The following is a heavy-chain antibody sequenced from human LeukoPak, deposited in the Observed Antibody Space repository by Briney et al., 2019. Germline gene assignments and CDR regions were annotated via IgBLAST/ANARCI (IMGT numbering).Heavy chain of an antibody. Sequence: PSETLSLTCTVSGGSISSYYWSWIRQPPGKGLEWIGYIYYSGSTNYNPSLKSRVTISVDTSKNQFSLKLSSVTAADTAVYYCAKSIRSTSPQYFQHWGQGTLVTVSS. V-gene: IGHV4-59*01. J-gene: IGHJ1*01. D-gene: IGHD2/OR15-2a*01. CDR2: IYYSGST. CDR3: AKSIRSTSPQYFQH. CDR1: GGSISSYY.